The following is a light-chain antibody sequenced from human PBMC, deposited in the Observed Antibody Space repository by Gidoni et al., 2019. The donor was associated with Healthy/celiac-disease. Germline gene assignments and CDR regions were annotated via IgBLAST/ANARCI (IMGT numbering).Light chain of an antibody. V-gene: IGLV3-10*01. CDR3: YSTDSSGNHKV. J-gene: IGLJ3*02. Sequence: YELTQPPSVSVSPGQTARITCSGDALPKKYAYWYQQKSGQAPVLVIYEDSKRPSGIPERFSGSSSGTMATLTISGAQVEDEADYYCYSTDSSGNHKVFGGGTKLTVL. CDR2: EDS. CDR1: ALPKKY.